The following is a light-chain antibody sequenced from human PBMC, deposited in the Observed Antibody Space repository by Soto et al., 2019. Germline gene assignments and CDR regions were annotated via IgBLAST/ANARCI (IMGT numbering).Light chain of an antibody. Sequence: EVVLTQSPGTLSLSPGERATLSCRASQSVSSSNLGWYHQKPGQAPRLLIYGASSRATGIPDRFSGSGSGTDFTLTISRLEPEDFAVYYCQQYGSSGKFGQGTKVDI. CDR2: GAS. CDR3: QQYGSSGK. J-gene: IGKJ1*01. V-gene: IGKV3-20*01. CDR1: QSVSSSN.